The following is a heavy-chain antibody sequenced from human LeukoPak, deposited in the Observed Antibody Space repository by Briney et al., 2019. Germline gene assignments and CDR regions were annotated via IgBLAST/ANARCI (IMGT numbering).Heavy chain of an antibody. D-gene: IGHD5-18*01. CDR3: ARGDTTMVPGYFDY. V-gene: IGHV5-51*01. J-gene: IGHJ4*02. Sequence: GESLKISCKGSGYMFTHYRIAWVRQMPGKGLEWMGIIYPADSDTRYSPSFQGQVTISADKSISTAYLQWSSLKASDTAMYYCARGDTTMVPGYFDYWGQGTLVTVSS. CDR1: GYMFTHYR. CDR2: IYPADSDT.